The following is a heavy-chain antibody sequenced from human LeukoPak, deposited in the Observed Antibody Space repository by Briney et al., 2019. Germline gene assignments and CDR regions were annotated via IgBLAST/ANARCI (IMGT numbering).Heavy chain of an antibody. J-gene: IGHJ4*02. CDR1: VYSIMSTFY. D-gene: IGHD4-23*01. CDR2: VYHSGST. V-gene: IGHV4-38-2*02. CDR3: AGVSYEEHGGNSGDIYFDS. Sequence: SETLSLTCSVSVYSIMSTFYWGWIRQSPGKGRECCANVYHSGSTFSNPSLRSRLTISVDKSTNHFSLKLSSVTAADTAVYYCAGVSYEEHGGNSGDIYFDSWGQGTVVTVSS.